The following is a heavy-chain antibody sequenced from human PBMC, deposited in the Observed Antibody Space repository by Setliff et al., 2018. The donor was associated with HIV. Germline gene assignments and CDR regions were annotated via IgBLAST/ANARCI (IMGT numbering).Heavy chain of an antibody. CDR2: IFTSGST. CDR1: GGSISTFY. Sequence: SETLSLTCTVSGGSISTFYWSWIRQPPGKGLEWIGYIFTSGSTNYNPSLKSRVTISIDKPKNQFSLRLTSVTAADTAVYYCARKGNWNYPYDYWGQGTLVTFSS. CDR3: ARKGNWNYPYDY. V-gene: IGHV4-4*09. J-gene: IGHJ4*02. D-gene: IGHD1-7*01.